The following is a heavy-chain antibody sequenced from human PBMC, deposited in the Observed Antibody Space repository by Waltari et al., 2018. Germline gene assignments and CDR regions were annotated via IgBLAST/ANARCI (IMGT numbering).Heavy chain of an antibody. D-gene: IGHD7-27*01. CDR3: ARGPDRFLTGGRKYYYYMDV. J-gene: IGHJ6*03. CDR2: INHSGST. V-gene: IGHV4-34*01. CDR1: GGSFSGYY. Sequence: QVQLQQWGAGLLKPSETLSLTCAVYGGSFSGYYWRWIRQPPGKGLEWIGEINHSGSTNYNPSLKSRVTISVDTSKNQFSLKLSSVTAADTAVYYCARGPDRFLTGGRKYYYYMDVWGKGTTVTVSS.